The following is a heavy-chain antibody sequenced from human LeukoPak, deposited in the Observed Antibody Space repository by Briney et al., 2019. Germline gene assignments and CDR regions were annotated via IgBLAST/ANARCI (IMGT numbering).Heavy chain of an antibody. CDR3: ASDPRIACSGGSCYHFDY. CDR1: GFTFSSFA. V-gene: IGHV3-48*03. D-gene: IGHD2-15*01. J-gene: IGHJ4*02. Sequence: GGSLRLSCAASGFTFSSFAFHWVRQAPGKGLEWVSYISSSGSTIYYADSVKGRSTISRDNAKNSLYLQMNSLRAEDTAVYYCASDPRIACSGGSCYHFDYWGQGTLVTVSS. CDR2: ISSSGSTI.